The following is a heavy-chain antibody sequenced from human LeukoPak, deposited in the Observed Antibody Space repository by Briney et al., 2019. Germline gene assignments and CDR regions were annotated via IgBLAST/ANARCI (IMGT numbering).Heavy chain of an antibody. Sequence: ASVKVSCKASGGTFSSYAISWVRQAPGQGLEWMGGIIPIFGTANYAQKFQGRVTITTDESTSTAYMELSSLRSEDTAVYYCARDLMSGWYASVGYWGQGTLVTVSS. CDR2: IIPIFGTA. D-gene: IGHD6-19*01. J-gene: IGHJ4*02. CDR3: ARDLMSGWYASVGY. V-gene: IGHV1-69*05. CDR1: GGTFSSYA.